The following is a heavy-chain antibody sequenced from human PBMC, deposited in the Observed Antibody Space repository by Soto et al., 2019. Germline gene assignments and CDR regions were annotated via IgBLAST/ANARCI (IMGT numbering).Heavy chain of an antibody. J-gene: IGHJ6*02. D-gene: IGHD4-17*01. V-gene: IGHV3-73*01. Sequence: LRLSCAASGFTFSGSAMHWVRHASGKGLEWVGRIRSKANSYATAYAASVKGRFTISRDDSKNTAYLQMNSLKTEDTAVYYCTRSTVTDVFSLGHGMDVWGQGTTVTVSS. CDR1: GFTFSGSA. CDR3: TRSTVTDVFSLGHGMDV. CDR2: IRSKANSYAT.